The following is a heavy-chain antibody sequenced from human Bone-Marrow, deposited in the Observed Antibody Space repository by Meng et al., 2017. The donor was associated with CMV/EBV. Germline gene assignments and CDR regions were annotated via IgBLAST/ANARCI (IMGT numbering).Heavy chain of an antibody. Sequence: SETLSLTCAVYGGSFSGYYWSWIRQPPGKGLEWIGEINHSGSTNSNPSLKSRVTISVDTSKNQFSLKLSSVTAADTAVYYCARFDAYGSGSYYGPPDAFDIWGQGTMVTVSS. D-gene: IGHD3-10*01. V-gene: IGHV4-34*01. J-gene: IGHJ3*02. CDR1: GGSFSGYY. CDR3: ARFDAYGSGSYYGPPDAFDI. CDR2: INHSGST.